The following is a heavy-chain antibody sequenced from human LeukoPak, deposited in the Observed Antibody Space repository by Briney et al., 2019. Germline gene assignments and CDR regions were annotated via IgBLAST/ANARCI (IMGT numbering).Heavy chain of an antibody. V-gene: IGHV4-4*07. CDR1: GGSISSYY. CDR2: IYTSGST. Sequence: SETLSPTCTVSGGSISSYYWSWIRQPAGKGLEWIGRIYTSGSTNYNPSLKSRVTMSVDTSKNQFSLKLSSETAADTAVYYCARDGYYYDSSGYYYPGWFDPWGQGTLVTVSS. D-gene: IGHD3-22*01. J-gene: IGHJ5*02. CDR3: ARDGYYYDSSGYYYPGWFDP.